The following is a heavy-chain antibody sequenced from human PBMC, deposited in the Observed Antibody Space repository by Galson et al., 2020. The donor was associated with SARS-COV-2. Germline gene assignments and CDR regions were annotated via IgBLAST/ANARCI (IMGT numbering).Heavy chain of an antibody. CDR2: IYSSGST. CDR3: AGFRFYVRHYYGLDV. D-gene: IGHD3-10*01. Sequence: ETSETLSLTCTVSGGSISSYYWSWIRQPPGKGLEWIGYIYSSGSTNYNPSLKSRVTISIDTSKNQFSLRRSSVTAADTAVYYCAGFRFYVRHYYGLDVWGQGTTVTVSS. CDR1: GGSISSYY. V-gene: IGHV4-59*01. J-gene: IGHJ6*02.